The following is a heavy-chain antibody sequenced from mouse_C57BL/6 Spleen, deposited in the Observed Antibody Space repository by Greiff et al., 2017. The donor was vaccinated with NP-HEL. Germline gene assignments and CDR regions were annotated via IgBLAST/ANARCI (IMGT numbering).Heavy chain of an antibody. V-gene: IGHV5-16*01. CDR2: INYDGSST. Sequence: DVKLVESEGGLVQPGSSMKLSCTASGFTFSDYYMAWVRQVPEKGLEWVANINYDGSSTYYLDSLKSRFIISRDNAKNILYLQMSSLKSEDTATYYCARDLYYGYFDYWGQGTTLTVSS. CDR3: ARDLYYGYFDY. J-gene: IGHJ2*01. D-gene: IGHD2-1*01. CDR1: GFTFSDYY.